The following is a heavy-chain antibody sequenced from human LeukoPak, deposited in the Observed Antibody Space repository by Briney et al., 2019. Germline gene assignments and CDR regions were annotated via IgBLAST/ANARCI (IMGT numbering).Heavy chain of an antibody. Sequence: SETLSLTCTVSGGSISTYYWTWIRQPAGKGLEWIGRIYTGGSTNYNPSLKSRVTMSIDTSKSQFSLKLSSVTAADTAVYYCARGTLDTACFDYWGQGTLVAVSS. V-gene: IGHV4-4*07. J-gene: IGHJ4*02. D-gene: IGHD5-18*01. CDR1: GGSISTYY. CDR2: IYTGGST. CDR3: ARGTLDTACFDY.